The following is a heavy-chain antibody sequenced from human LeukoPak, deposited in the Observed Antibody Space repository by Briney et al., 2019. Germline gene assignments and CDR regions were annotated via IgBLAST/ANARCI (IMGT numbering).Heavy chain of an antibody. CDR2: IKWDGGRT. CDR3: ARSPHGDWAYDYFDY. CDR1: GFTFDDHG. V-gene: IGHV3-20*04. D-gene: IGHD4-17*01. Sequence: GGSLRLSCAASGFTFDDHGMSWVRQAPGKGLEWVSGIKWDGGRTGYADSVKGRFTISRDNSKSTLYLQMNFLRAEDTAVYYCARSPHGDWAYDYFDYWGQGTLVTVSS. J-gene: IGHJ4*02.